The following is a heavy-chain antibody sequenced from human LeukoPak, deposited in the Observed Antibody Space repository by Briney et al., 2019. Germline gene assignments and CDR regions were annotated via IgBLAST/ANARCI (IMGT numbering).Heavy chain of an antibody. J-gene: IGHJ4*02. CDR2: IYSGGST. Sequence: GGSLRLSCAASGFTVSSNYMSWVRQAPGKGLEWVSVIYSGGSTYYADSVKGRFTISRDNSKNTLYLQINSLRVEDTAVYYCARALPGGLIDYWGQGTLVTVSS. CDR3: ARALPGGLIDY. V-gene: IGHV3-66*01. D-gene: IGHD3-16*01. CDR1: GFTVSSNY.